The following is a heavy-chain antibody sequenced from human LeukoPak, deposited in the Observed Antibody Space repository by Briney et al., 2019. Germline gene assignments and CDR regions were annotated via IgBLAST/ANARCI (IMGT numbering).Heavy chain of an antibody. V-gene: IGHV3-30*18. Sequence: TGGSLRLSCAASGFTFSTYGMHWVRQAPGKGLEWVAVISYDGSNKYYADSVKGRFTISRDNSKNTLYLQMNSLRAEDTAVYYCAKVGNGITMVRGARWYWGQGTLVTVSS. CDR1: GFTFSTYG. CDR3: AKVGNGITMVRGARWY. CDR2: ISYDGSNK. J-gene: IGHJ4*02. D-gene: IGHD3-10*01.